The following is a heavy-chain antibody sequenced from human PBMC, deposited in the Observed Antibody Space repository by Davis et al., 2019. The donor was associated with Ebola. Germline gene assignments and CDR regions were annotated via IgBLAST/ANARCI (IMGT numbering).Heavy chain of an antibody. Sequence: PGGSLRLSCAASGFTFSVSAIHWVRQASGKGLEWLGRVRSKSNGYATEYAASVKGRFIISRDDSNNTTHLQMNSLKTEDTAVYYCVRSRDYVGSLDIRGHGTLVTVSS. CDR2: VRSKSNGYAT. J-gene: IGHJ3*02. CDR1: GFTFSVSA. V-gene: IGHV3-73*01. CDR3: VRSRDYVGSLDI. D-gene: IGHD3-16*01.